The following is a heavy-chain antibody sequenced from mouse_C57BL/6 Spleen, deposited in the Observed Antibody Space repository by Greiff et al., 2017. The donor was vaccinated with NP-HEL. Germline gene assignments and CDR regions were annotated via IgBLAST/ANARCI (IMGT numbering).Heavy chain of an antibody. Sequence: DVKLQESGPELVKPGDSVKISCKASGYSFTGYFMNWVMQSHGKSLEWIGRINPYNGDTFYNQKFKGKATLTVDKSSSTAHMELRSLTSEDSAVYYCARNYGSSSYALDYWGKGTSVTVSS. CDR2: INPYNGDT. J-gene: IGHJ4*01. CDR1: GYSFTGYF. CDR3: ARNYGSSSYALDY. V-gene: IGHV1-20*01. D-gene: IGHD1-1*01.